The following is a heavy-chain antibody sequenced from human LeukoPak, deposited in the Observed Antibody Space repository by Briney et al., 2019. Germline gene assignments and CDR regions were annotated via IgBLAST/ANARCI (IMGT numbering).Heavy chain of an antibody. CDR1: GFTFSSYS. CDR3: ARDGGIAVANWFDP. V-gene: IGHV3-21*01. J-gene: IGHJ5*02. D-gene: IGHD6-19*01. CDR2: ISSSSSYI. Sequence: GGLVKPGGSLRLSCAASGFTFSSYSMNWVRQAPGKGLEWVSSISSSSSYIYYADLVKGRFTISRDNAKNSLYLQMNSLRAEDTAVYYCARDGGIAVANWFDPWGQGTLVTVSS.